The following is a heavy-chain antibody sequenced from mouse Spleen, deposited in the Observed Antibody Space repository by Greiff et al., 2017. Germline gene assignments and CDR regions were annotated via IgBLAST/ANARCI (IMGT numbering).Heavy chain of an antibody. V-gene: IGHV5-17*01. J-gene: IGHJ2*01. CDR2: ISSGSSTI. CDR3: ARDYYGSSDY. CDR1: GFTFSDYG. Sequence: EVMLVESGGGLVKPGGSLKLSCAASGFTFSDYGMHWIRQAPEKGLEWVAYISSGSSTIYYADTVKGRFTISRDNAKNTLFLQMTSLRSEDTAMYYCARDYYGSSDYWGQGTTLTVSS. D-gene: IGHD1-1*01.